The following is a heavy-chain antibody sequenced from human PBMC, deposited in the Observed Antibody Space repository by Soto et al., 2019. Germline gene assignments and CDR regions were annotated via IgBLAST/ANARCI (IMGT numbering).Heavy chain of an antibody. D-gene: IGHD3-22*01. J-gene: IGHJ4*02. CDR2: IWYDGSNK. CDR3: AREHYYDSSGYSPISY. V-gene: IGHV3-33*01. CDR1: GFTFSSYG. Sequence: GGSLRLSCAASGFTFSSYGMHWVRQAPGKGLEWVAVIWYDGSNKYYADSVKGRFTISRDNSKNTLYLQMNSLRAEDTAVYYCAREHYYDSSGYSPISYWGQGTLVTVSS.